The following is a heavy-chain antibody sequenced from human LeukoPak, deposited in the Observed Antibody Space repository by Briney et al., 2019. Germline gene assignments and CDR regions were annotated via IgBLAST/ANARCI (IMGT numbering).Heavy chain of an antibody. CDR2: IIPIFGTA. CDR3: ARSKALRLDDIYY. CDR1: GGTLSSYA. V-gene: IGHV1-69*13. D-gene: IGHD3-9*01. J-gene: IGHJ4*02. Sequence: SVKVSCKASGGTLSSYAISWVRQAPGQGLEWMGGIIPIFGTANYAQKFQGRVTITADESTSTAYMELSSLRSEDTAVYYCARSKALRLDDIYYWGQGTLVTVSS.